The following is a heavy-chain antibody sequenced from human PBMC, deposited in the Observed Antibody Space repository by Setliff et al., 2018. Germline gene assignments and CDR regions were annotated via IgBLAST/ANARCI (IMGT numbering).Heavy chain of an antibody. CDR2: IYYSGST. CDR1: GGSISSSIYY. J-gene: IGHJ4*01. CDR3: VKGALNPSGGIVD. Sequence: PSETLSLTCSVSGGSISSSIYYWGWIRQPPGKGLEWIGNIYYSGSTNYHPSLKSRVTISVDTSKNQFSLKLSSVTAADTAVYYCVKGALNPSGGIVDWGHGTLVTVSS. D-gene: IGHD3-3*02. V-gene: IGHV4-39*07.